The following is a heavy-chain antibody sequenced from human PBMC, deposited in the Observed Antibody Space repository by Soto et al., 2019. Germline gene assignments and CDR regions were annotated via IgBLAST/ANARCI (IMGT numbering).Heavy chain of an antibody. D-gene: IGHD6-6*01. Sequence: PGGSLRLSSAASGFTFSSYSMNWVRQAPGKGLEWVSSISSSSSYIYYADSVKGRFTISRDNAKNSLYLQMNSLRAEDTAVYYCARVPRAARYFDYWGQGTLVTVSS. V-gene: IGHV3-21*01. CDR2: ISSSSSYI. CDR1: GFTFSSYS. CDR3: ARVPRAARYFDY. J-gene: IGHJ4*02.